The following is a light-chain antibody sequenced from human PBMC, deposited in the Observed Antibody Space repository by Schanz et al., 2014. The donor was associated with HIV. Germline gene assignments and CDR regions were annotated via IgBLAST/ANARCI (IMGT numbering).Light chain of an antibody. J-gene: IGKJ4*01. CDR3: QQYGRSPLT. CDR1: QRLSSSY. Sequence: EIVLTQSPGSLSLSPGGRATLSCGASQRLSSSYLAWYQHKPGQSPRLLIYAASSRATGIPDRFSGSGSGTDFTLTISRLEPKDSAVYYCQQYGRSPLTFGGGTKVEIK. CDR2: AAS. V-gene: IGKV3-20*01.